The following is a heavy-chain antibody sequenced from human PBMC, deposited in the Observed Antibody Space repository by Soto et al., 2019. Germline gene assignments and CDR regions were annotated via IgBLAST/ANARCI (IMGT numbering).Heavy chain of an antibody. CDR1: GFTFSSRW. V-gene: IGHV3-74*01. D-gene: IGHD2-2*01. CDR2: INSDGSTT. J-gene: IGHJ4*02. Sequence: GGSLRLSCATSGFTFSSRWMHWVRQAPGKGLVWVSYINSDGSTTTYTDSVKGRFTISRDNAKNTVYLQMNSLRVDDTAVYYCARDTSYSTDYWGQGTLVTVSS. CDR3: ARDTSYSTDY.